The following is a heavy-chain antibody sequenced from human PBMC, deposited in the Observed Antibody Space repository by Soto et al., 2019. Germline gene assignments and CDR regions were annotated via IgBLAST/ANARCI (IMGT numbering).Heavy chain of an antibody. CDR1: GGSISSGDYY. J-gene: IGHJ5*02. CDR2: IYYSGST. D-gene: IGHD3-9*01. Sequence: SETLSLTCTVSGGSISSGDYYWSWIRQPPGKGLEWIGYIYYSGSTYYNPSLKSRVTISVDTSKNQFSLKLSSVTAADTAVYYCARMGVLRYFDWSNWFDPWGQGTLVTVSS. V-gene: IGHV4-30-4*01. CDR3: ARMGVLRYFDWSNWFDP.